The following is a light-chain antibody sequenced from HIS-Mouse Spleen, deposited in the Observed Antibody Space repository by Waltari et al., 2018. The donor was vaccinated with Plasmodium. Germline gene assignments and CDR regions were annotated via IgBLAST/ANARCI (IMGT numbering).Light chain of an antibody. V-gene: IGKV3-20*01. CDR2: GAS. Sequence: EIVLTQSPGTLSLSPGERDTLSCRASQSVSSSSFACYRQKPGQAPRLLIYGASSRATGIPDRFSGSGSGTDFTLTISRLEPEDFAVYYCQQYGSSPYTFGQGTKLEIK. J-gene: IGKJ2*01. CDR1: QSVSSSS. CDR3: QQYGSSPYT.